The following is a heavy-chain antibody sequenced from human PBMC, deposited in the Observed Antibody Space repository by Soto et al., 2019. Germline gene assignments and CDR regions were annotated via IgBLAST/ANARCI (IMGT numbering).Heavy chain of an antibody. J-gene: IGHJ5*02. CDR2: ISHDGSNK. D-gene: IGHD2-2*01. CDR3: AKDNCISTSCYRLYNWFDP. V-gene: IGHV3-30*18. Sequence: GGSRRLSCGASGFTFISYGMDWVRKAPGKGLEWVAVISHDGSNKYYGDSVKGRFTISRDNSKNTLYLQMNSLRAEDTAVYYCAKDNCISTSCYRLYNWFDPWGQGTLVTVSS. CDR1: GFTFISYG.